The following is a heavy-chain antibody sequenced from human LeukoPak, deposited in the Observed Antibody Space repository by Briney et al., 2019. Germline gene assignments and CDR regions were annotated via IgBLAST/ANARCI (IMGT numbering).Heavy chain of an antibody. Sequence: GSLRLSCAASGFTFSSYWMSWVRQAPKKGLEWVAKTKQGGRDKYYVDSEKGRFTISRDNAKNSLYLQMDSLGAEDTAVYYCARDSDLDYWGQGTLVTASS. D-gene: IGHD2-21*02. CDR1: GFTFSSYW. V-gene: IGHV3-7*05. CDR3: ARDSDLDY. CDR2: TKQGGRDK. J-gene: IGHJ4*02.